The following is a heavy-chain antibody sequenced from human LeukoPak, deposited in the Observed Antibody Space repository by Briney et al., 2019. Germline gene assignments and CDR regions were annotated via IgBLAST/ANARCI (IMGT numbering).Heavy chain of an antibody. CDR1: GGTFSSYA. Sequence: SLVKVSCKASGGTFSSYAISWVRQAAGQGLEWMGGIIPIFGTANYAQKFQGRVTITADESTSTAYMELSSLRSEDTAVYYCARSITIFGVDENWFDPWGQGTLVTVSS. V-gene: IGHV1-69*13. J-gene: IGHJ5*02. CDR3: ARSITIFGVDENWFDP. D-gene: IGHD3-3*01. CDR2: IIPIFGTA.